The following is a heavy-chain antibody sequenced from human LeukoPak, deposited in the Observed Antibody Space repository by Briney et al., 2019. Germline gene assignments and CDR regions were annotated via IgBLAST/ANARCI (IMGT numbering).Heavy chain of an antibody. CDR3: ARGWDSSGWYGFHWFDP. CDR1: GYTFTSYD. V-gene: IGHV1-8*01. D-gene: IGHD6-19*01. J-gene: IGHJ5*02. CDR2: MNPNSGNT. Sequence: ASVKVSCKASGYTFTSYDINWVRQATGQGLEWMGWMNPNSGNTGYAQKFQGRVTMTRNTSISTAYMELSSLRSEDTAGYYCARGWDSSGWYGFHWFDPWGQGTLVTVSS.